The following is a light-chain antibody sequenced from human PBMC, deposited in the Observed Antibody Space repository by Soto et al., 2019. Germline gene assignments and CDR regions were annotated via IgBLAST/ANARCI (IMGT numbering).Light chain of an antibody. J-gene: IGKJ4*01. Sequence: DIQLTQSPSFLSASVGDRVTITCRASQGIAGSLAWYQQKPGKPPKLLIYAESTLQSGVPSRFSGSGSGTRGTLTISSLQPEDFATYYCQQYNSYTLLTFGGGTKVEIK. CDR3: QQYNSYTLLT. CDR2: AES. V-gene: IGKV1-9*01. CDR1: QGIAGS.